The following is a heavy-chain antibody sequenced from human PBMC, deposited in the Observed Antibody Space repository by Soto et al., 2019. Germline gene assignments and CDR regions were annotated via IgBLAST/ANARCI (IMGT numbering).Heavy chain of an antibody. CDR2: TYYRSKWYR. CDR3: TRGPAILNP. CDR1: GDSVSSNSAA. V-gene: IGHV6-1*01. J-gene: IGHJ5*02. D-gene: IGHD3-3*01. Sequence: SQTLSLTCAISGDSVSSNSAAWNWIRQSPSRGLEWLGRTYYRSKWYRAYAISVRSRITIDPDTSKNQFSLQLSSVTPEDTAVYYCTRGPAILNPWGQGILVTVSS.